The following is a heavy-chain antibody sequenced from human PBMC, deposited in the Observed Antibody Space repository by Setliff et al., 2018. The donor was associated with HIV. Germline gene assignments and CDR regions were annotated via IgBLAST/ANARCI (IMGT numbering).Heavy chain of an antibody. CDR1: GDSINSGDSY. D-gene: IGHD7-27*01. CDR3: ARVSQDLLGAFDI. V-gene: IGHV4-31*03. Sequence: NPSETLSLTCTVSGDSINSGDSYWTWIRHHPGKGLEWIGYIYYSGSTNYNPSLKSRVIISVDSSKNQFFLKLTSVTAADTAMYYCARVSQDLLGAFDIWGQGTMVTVSS. CDR2: IYYSGST. J-gene: IGHJ3*02.